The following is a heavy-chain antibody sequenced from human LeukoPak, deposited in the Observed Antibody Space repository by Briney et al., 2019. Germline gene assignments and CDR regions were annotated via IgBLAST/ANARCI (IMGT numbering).Heavy chain of an antibody. J-gene: IGHJ4*02. CDR2: IYSSGST. CDR3: AREAVRSSGWYSDH. CDR1: CGSISNHY. Sequence: PSETLSLTCTVSCGSISNHYCSWIRQPPGKGPEWIGYIYSSGSTKYDPSLESRVTISVDTSKNQFSLKLTSVSAADTAVYYCAREAVRSSGWYSDHWGQGTLITVSS. V-gene: IGHV4-59*11. D-gene: IGHD6-13*01.